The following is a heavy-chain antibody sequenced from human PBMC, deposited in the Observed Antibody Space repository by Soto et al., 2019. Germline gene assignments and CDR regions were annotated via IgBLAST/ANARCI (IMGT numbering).Heavy chain of an antibody. J-gene: IGHJ4*02. V-gene: IGHV3-23*01. D-gene: IGHD6-13*01. CDR1: GFTFSTYA. CDR3: AKGGEAEAGKMDY. CDR2: IGGSASGT. Sequence: EVQLLESGGDFVQPGGSLRLSCTASGFTFSTYAMNWVRQAPGQGPEWVSAIGGSASGTFYADSVRGRFTIFRDNSKNTLYLEMKSLRPADTAIYYCAKGGEAEAGKMDYWGQGTLVTVSS.